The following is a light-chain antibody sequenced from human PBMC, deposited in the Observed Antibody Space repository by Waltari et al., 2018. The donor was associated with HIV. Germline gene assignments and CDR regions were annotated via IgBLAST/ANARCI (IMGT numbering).Light chain of an antibody. CDR3: AAWDDTRSGWI. J-gene: IGLJ2*01. CDR2: KND. Sequence: QSVLTQTPSASGTPGQRVTISCSGSTSDIGTNYVYWFQLFPGTPPKLLIFKNDQRPSGVSDRFSGSKSGTSASLAISGLRTEDESDFYCAAWDDTRSGWIFGGGTKLTVL. V-gene: IGLV1-47*01. CDR1: TSDIGTNY.